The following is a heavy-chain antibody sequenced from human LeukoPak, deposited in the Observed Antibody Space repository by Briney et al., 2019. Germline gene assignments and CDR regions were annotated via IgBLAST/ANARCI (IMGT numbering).Heavy chain of an antibody. V-gene: IGHV3-9*01. Sequence: GGSLRLSCAASGFTFDDYAMHWVRQAPGKGLEWVSGISWNSGSIGYADSVKGRFTISRDNAKNSLYLQMNSLRAEDTAFYYCAKGTRQFDCSGWYAEFEYWGQGTLVTVSS. CDR1: GFTFDDYA. CDR2: ISWNSGSI. D-gene: IGHD6-19*01. CDR3: AKGTRQFDCSGWYAEFEY. J-gene: IGHJ4*02.